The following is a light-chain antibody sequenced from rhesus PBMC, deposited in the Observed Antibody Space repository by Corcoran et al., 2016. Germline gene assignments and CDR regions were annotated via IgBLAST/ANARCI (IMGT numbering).Light chain of an antibody. CDR2: DAS. V-gene: IGKV1S11*01. Sequence: DIQMTQSPSSLSASVGDRVTISCRASQGISSWLAWYQQKSGRAPKLLIFDASSLQSGVPSRFSGSGSWINFTLTIDRLQPEAFATCYFQQRNTFPFPVDPRTKLDI. CDR1: QGISSW. CDR3: QQRNTFPFP. J-gene: IGKJ3*01.